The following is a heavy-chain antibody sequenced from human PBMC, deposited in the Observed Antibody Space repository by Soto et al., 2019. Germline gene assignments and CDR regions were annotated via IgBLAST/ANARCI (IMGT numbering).Heavy chain of an antibody. Sequence: HPGGSLRLSCVASGFTFNYYGIHWVRQAPGKGLEWVAVIWYDGTKKDYVDSVQGRFTVSRDNSRNTVHPQMNSLRADDTAIYYCARDGSSTHLYYGLDVWGQGTLVTVSS. CDR1: GFTFNYYG. CDR2: IWYDGTKK. V-gene: IGHV3-33*01. CDR3: ARDGSSTHLYYGLDV. J-gene: IGHJ6*02. D-gene: IGHD1-26*01.